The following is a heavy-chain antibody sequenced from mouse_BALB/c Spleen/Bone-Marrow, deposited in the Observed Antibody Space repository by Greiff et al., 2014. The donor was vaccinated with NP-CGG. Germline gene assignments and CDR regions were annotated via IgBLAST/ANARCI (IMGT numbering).Heavy chain of an antibody. D-gene: IGHD1-1*01. CDR3: VRSNYYGSGFRYFDV. V-gene: IGHV5-9*03. CDR2: ISNGGGNT. CDR1: GFTFSAYT. J-gene: IGHJ1*01. Sequence: DVQLQESGGGLVKPGGSLKLSCAASGFTFSAYTLSWVRQTPEKRLGWVAAISNGGGNTYYPDSMKGRFTISRDNAWNNLYLQMSSLRAGDTALYYCVRSNYYGSGFRYFDVWGAGTTVTVSS.